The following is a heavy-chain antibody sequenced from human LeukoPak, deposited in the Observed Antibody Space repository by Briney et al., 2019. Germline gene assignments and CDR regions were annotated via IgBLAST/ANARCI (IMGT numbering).Heavy chain of an antibody. D-gene: IGHD3-16*01. CDR1: GGSVRNSDYY. J-gene: IGHJ6*03. CDR3: ARARGRLNAYYYYYMDV. CDR2: IYYSGST. Sequence: PSETLSLTCTVSGGSVRNSDYYWGWIRQPPGKGLEWIGKIYYSGSTYYNPSLKSRVTISVDTSKNQFSLKLTSVTAADTAVYYCARARGRLNAYYYYYMDVWGKGTTVTVSS. V-gene: IGHV4-39*07.